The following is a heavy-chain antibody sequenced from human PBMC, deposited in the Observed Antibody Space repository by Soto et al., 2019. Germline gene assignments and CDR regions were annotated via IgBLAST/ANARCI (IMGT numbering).Heavy chain of an antibody. V-gene: IGHV1-2*04. J-gene: IGHJ6*02. CDR2: INPNSGGT. CDR1: GYTFTGYY. Sequence: ASVKVSCKASGYTFTGYYMHWVRQAPGQGLEWMGWINPNSGGTNYAQKFQGWVTMTRDTSISTAYMELSRLRSDDTAVYYCARDRTIAAAGLYYYYGMDVWGQGTTVTVSS. CDR3: ARDRTIAAAGLYYYYGMDV. D-gene: IGHD6-13*01.